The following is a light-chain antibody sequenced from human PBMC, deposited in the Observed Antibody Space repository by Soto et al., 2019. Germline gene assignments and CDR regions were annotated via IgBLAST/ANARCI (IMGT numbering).Light chain of an antibody. J-gene: IGKJ4*01. CDR1: QSISNW. CDR3: QQLNSYPRT. Sequence: DIQMTQSPSTLSASVGDRVTITCRASQSISNWLAWYQQMPGKAPKLLIYKASTSESGVPSSFSGSGSGTDFTLTISSLQPEDFATYYCQQLNSYPRTFGGGTKVDIK. V-gene: IGKV1-5*03. CDR2: KAS.